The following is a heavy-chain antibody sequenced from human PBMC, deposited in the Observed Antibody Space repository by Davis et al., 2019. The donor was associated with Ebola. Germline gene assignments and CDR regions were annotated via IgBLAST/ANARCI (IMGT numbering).Heavy chain of an antibody. V-gene: IGHV3-23*01. CDR2: ISGSGISGSGGRT. D-gene: IGHD3-3*01. CDR1: GFTFSTYA. Sequence: GESLKISCAASGFTFSTYAMSWVRQAPGKGLEWVSGISGSGISGSGGRTYYADSVKGRFTISRDSSKITLYLKMTSLRAEDTAVYYCAKVGEYYDFWSGYAPLSYWGQGTLVTVSS. CDR3: AKVGEYYDFWSGYAPLSY. J-gene: IGHJ4*02.